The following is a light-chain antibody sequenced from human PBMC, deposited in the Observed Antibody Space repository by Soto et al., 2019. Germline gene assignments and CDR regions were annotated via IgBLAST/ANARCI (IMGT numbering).Light chain of an antibody. CDR1: SGHSSYI. CDR2: LEGSGSY. J-gene: IGLJ2*01. Sequence: QPVLTQSSSASASLGSSVKLTCTLSSGHSSYIIAWHQQQPGKAPRYLMKLEGSGSYNKGSGVPDRFSGSSSGAERYLTNSSLQSEDEADYYCQTWGTGLVVFGGGTQLTVL. CDR3: QTWGTGLVV. V-gene: IGLV4-60*03.